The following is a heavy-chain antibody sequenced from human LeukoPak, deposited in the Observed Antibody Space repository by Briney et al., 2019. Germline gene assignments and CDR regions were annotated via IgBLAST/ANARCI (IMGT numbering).Heavy chain of an antibody. V-gene: IGHV4-59*01. CDR2: IYYSGNT. CDR1: GDSISSYY. J-gene: IGHJ3*02. CDR3: ARDYAFDI. Sequence: SESLSLTCSVSGDSISSYYWSWIRQPPGKGLEWIGCIYYSGNTNYNPSLKSRVTISIDTSKNQFSLKLSSVTAADTAVYYCARDYAFDIWGQGTMVTVSS.